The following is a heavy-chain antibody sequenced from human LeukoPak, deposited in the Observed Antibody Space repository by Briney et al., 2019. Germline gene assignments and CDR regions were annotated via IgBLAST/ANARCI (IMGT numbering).Heavy chain of an antibody. CDR3: AKDRLRFLEWLGSLDY. CDR1: GFTFSSYS. CDR2: ISSSSSYI. D-gene: IGHD3-3*01. J-gene: IGHJ4*02. Sequence: GGSLRLSCAASGFTFSSYSMNWVRQAPGKGLEWVSSISSSSSYIYYADSVKGRFTISRDNAKNSLYLQMNSLRAEDTAVYYCAKDRLRFLEWLGSLDYWGQGTLVTVSS. V-gene: IGHV3-21*01.